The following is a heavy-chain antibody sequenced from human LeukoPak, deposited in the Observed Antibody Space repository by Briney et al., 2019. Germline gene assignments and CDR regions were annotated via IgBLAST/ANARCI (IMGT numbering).Heavy chain of an antibody. CDR1: GYTFTGYY. CDR3: ARGYIVVVPAAFYYYYGMDV. V-gene: IGHV1-2*02. D-gene: IGHD2-2*01. CDR2: INPNSGGT. J-gene: IGHJ6*02. Sequence: EASVKVSCKASGYTFTGYYMHWVRQAPGQGLEWMGWINPNSGGTNYAQKFQGRVTMTRDTSISTAYMELSRLRSDDTAVYYCARGYIVVVPAAFYYYYGMDVWGQGTTVTVSS.